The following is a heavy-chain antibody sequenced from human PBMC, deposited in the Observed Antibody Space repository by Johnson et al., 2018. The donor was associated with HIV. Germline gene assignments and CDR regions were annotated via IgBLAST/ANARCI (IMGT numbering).Heavy chain of an antibody. V-gene: IGHV3-74*02. CDR3: ARGTYYYGSGNAFDM. J-gene: IGHJ3*02. CDR1: GFTSSNYW. D-gene: IGHD3-10*01. Sequence: QLVESGGGLVQPGGSLGLSCAASGFTSSNYWIHWVRQAAGKGLVWVSRINSNGRSISYADSVKGRFTISRDNSKKTLYLQMNILRAEDTAVYYCARGTYYYGSGNAFDMWGQVTMVTVSS. CDR2: INSNGRSI.